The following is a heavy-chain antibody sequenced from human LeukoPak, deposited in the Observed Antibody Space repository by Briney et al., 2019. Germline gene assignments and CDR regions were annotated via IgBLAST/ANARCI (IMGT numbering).Heavy chain of an antibody. D-gene: IGHD4-17*01. CDR2: ITGGHYAT. CDR3: TKDPNGDYIGAFDP. CDR1: GFPVNKYE. Sequence: GGSLRLSCAASGFPVNKYEIHWVRQAPGKELEWVSSITGGHYATYNTDSVKGRFTISRDNAKNTLYLQMNSLRADDTAIYYCTKDPNGDYIGAFDPWGQGTLVTVSS. V-gene: IGHV3-23*01. J-gene: IGHJ5*02.